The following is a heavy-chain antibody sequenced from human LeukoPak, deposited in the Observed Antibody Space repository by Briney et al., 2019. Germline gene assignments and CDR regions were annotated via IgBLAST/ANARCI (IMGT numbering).Heavy chain of an antibody. D-gene: IGHD1-26*01. J-gene: IGHJ4*02. Sequence: PGGSLRLSCAASGFTFSSYSMNWVRQAPGKGLEWVSSISSSSSYIYYADSVKGRFTISRDNSKNTLYLQMNSLRAEDTAVYYCAKHFSPWELLPQSFDYWGQGTLVTVSS. CDR2: ISSSSSYI. V-gene: IGHV3-21*04. CDR1: GFTFSSYS. CDR3: AKHFSPWELLPQSFDY.